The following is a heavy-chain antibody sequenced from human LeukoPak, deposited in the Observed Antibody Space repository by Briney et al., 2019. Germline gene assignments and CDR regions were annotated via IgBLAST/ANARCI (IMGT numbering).Heavy chain of an antibody. CDR1: GFTFSSYS. J-gene: IGHJ4*02. CDR2: ISISSSYI. CDR3: ARDAQAYCSSTSCYLFDY. Sequence: GGSLRLSFAASGFTFSSYSMNWFRQAPGKGRNWVSPISISSSYIYYADSVKGRFTISRDNAKNSLYLQMNSLRAEDTAVYYCARDAQAYCSSTSCYLFDYWGQGTLVTVSS. V-gene: IGHV3-21*01. D-gene: IGHD2-2*01.